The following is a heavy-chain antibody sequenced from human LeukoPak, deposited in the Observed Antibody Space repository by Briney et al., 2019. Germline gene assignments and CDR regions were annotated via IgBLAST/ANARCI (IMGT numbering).Heavy chain of an antibody. Sequence: ASVKVSCKASGYTFTSYYMHWVRQAPGQGLEWMGIINPSGGSTSYAQKFQGRVTMTRDTSTSTVYMKLSSLRSEDTAVYYCARFPASSSWYKGELFDYWGQGTLVTVSS. D-gene: IGHD6-13*01. J-gene: IGHJ4*02. CDR3: ARFPASSSWYKGELFDY. CDR1: GYTFTSYY. V-gene: IGHV1-46*01. CDR2: INPSGGST.